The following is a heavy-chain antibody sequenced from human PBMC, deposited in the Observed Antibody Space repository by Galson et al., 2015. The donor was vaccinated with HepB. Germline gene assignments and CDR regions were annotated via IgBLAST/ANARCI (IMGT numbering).Heavy chain of an antibody. CDR3: AKQKTLGYSGYDYAGGLDY. CDR1: GFTFSSYG. CDR2: ISYDGSNK. D-gene: IGHD5-12*01. V-gene: IGHV3-30*18. J-gene: IGHJ4*02. Sequence: SLRLSCAASGFTFSSYGMHWVRQAPGKGLEWVAVISYDGSNKYYADSVKGRFTISRDNSKNTLYLQMNSLRAEDTAVYYCAKQKTLGYSGYDYAGGLDYWGQGTLVTVSS.